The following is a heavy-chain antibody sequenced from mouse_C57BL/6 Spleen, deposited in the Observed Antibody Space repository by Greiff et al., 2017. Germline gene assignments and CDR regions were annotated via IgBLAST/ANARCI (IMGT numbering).Heavy chain of an antibody. D-gene: IGHD3-2*02. J-gene: IGHJ4*01. CDR3: AREDSSGLRY. CDR2: IYPGDGDT. CDR1: GYAFSSSW. V-gene: IGHV1-82*01. Sequence: QVQLQQSGPELVKPGASVKISCKASGYAFSSSWMNWVKQRPGKGLEWIGRIYPGDGDTNYNGKFKGKATLTADKSSSTADMQLSSLASEDSAVYFCAREDSSGLRYWGKGTSVTVSS.